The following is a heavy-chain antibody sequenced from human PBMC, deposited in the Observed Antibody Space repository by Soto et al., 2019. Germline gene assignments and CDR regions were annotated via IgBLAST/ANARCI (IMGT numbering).Heavy chain of an antibody. CDR3: AKDREKKLILGLWFDT. CDR2: ISVGGGSA. D-gene: IGHD2-15*01. J-gene: IGHJ5*02. V-gene: IGHV3-23*01. Sequence: GGSLRLSCVASGFTFSDYVMTWVRQAPEKGLEWVSTISVGGGSAYYADSVKGRFAISRDNSKDTLYLQLNSLRAEETAVYYCAKDREKKLILGLWFDTWGQGTLVTVSS. CDR1: GFTFSDYV.